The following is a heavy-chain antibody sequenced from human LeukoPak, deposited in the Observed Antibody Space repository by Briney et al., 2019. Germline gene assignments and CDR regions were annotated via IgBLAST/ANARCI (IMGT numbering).Heavy chain of an antibody. CDR2: IYTSGST. CDR1: GGSISSGSYY. J-gene: IGHJ5*02. CDR3: ARERDS. V-gene: IGHV4-61*02. D-gene: IGHD3-3*01. Sequence: TLSLTCTVSGGSISSGSYYWNWIRQPAGKGLEWIGRIYTSGSTNYNPSLKSRVTISVDTSKNQFSLKLSSVTAADTAVYYCARERDSWGQGTLVTVSS.